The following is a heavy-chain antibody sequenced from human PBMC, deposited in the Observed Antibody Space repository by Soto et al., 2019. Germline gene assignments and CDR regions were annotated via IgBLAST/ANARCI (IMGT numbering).Heavy chain of an antibody. CDR3: ARDLHERVATIQFDY. V-gene: IGHV1-18*01. CDR2: ISAYNGNT. D-gene: IGHD5-12*01. CDR1: GYTFTSYG. Sequence: ASVKVSCKASGYTFTSYGISWVRQAPGQGLEWMGWISAYNGNTNYAQKLQGRVTMTTDTSTSTAYMELRSLRSDDTAVYYCARDLHERVATIQFDYWGQGTLGTGSS. J-gene: IGHJ4*02.